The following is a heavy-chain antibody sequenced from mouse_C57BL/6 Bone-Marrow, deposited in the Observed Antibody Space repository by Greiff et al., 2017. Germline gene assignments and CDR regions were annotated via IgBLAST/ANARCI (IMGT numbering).Heavy chain of an antibody. CDR2: ISSGGSYT. V-gene: IGHV5-6*01. J-gene: IGHJ1*03. CDR3: ARQGIYYYGSSYYWYFDV. CDR1: GFTFSSYG. D-gene: IGHD1-1*01. Sequence: EVMLVESGGDLVKPGGSLKLSCAASGFTFSSYGMSWVRQTPDKRLEWVATISSGGSYTYYPDSVKGRFTISRDNAKNTLYLQMSSLKSEDTAMYYCARQGIYYYGSSYYWYFDVWGTGTTVTVSS.